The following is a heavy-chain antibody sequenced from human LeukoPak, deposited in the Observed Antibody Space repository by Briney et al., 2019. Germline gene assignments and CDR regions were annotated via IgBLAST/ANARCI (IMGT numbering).Heavy chain of an antibody. CDR2: IYSGGTT. D-gene: IGHD6-13*01. CDR1: GFTVSNNY. J-gene: IGHJ4*02. V-gene: IGHV3-53*01. Sequence: GGSLRLSCKASGFTVSNNYMNWVRQAPGKGLEWVALIYSGGTTDYADSVKGRFTISRDNSKNTLYLQMTNVRVEDTAVYYCARDPPGIAASVSGGWGQGTLVTVSS. CDR3: ARDPPGIAASVSGG.